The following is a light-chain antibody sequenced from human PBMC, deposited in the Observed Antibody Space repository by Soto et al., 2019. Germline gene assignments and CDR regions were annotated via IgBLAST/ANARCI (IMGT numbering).Light chain of an antibody. Sequence: EIVLTQSPATLSLSPGNRATLSCRASQSVSGYLAWYQQKPGQAPRLLIYDASNRATGIPARFSGSGSGTDFTLTTTSLEPDDCAVYYCQQRSNWPSTFGGGTKVEI. CDR1: QSVSGY. V-gene: IGKV3-11*01. CDR3: QQRSNWPST. J-gene: IGKJ4*01. CDR2: DAS.